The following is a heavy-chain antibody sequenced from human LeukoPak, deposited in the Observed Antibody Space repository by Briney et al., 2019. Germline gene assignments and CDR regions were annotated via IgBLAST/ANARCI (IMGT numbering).Heavy chain of an antibody. V-gene: IGHV3-7*01. CDR1: GFTFSSYW. D-gene: IGHD3-10*01. CDR3: QFGSGSYYNIPDNWFDP. Sequence: PGGSLRLSCAASGFTFSSYWMSWVRQAPGKGLEWVANIKQDGSEKYYVDSVEGRFTISRDNVKNSLYLQMNSLRAEDTAVYFCQFGSGSYYNIPDNWFDPWGQGTLVTVSS. CDR2: IKQDGSEK. J-gene: IGHJ5*02.